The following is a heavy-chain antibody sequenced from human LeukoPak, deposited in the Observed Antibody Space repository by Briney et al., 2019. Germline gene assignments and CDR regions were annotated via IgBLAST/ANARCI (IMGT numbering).Heavy chain of an antibody. D-gene: IGHD2-8*01. CDR1: GFTFSSYA. CDR2: FSGSGGTT. V-gene: IGHV3-23*01. Sequence: GGSLRLSCAASGFTFSSYAMSWVRQAPGRGLEWASGFSGSGGTTYYADSVKGRFTISRDNSKNTLYLQMNSLRAEDTAVYYCANGNRCTSPNCLGYYYFYMDVWGKGTTVTVSS. J-gene: IGHJ6*03. CDR3: ANGNRCTSPNCLGYYYFYMDV.